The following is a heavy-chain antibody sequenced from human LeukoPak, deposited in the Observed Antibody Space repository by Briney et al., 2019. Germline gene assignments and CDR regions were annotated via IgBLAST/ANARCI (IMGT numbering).Heavy chain of an antibody. J-gene: IGHJ4*02. CDR3: ASGSYYYDSSGYYAYYFDY. CDR1: GGSFSGYY. CDR2: INHSGST. D-gene: IGHD3-22*01. V-gene: IGHV4-34*01. Sequence: SETVSLNCAVYGGSFSGYYWRWIRQPPGKELEGMGEINHSGSTNYHQSLKSRVTISVDTSKNQFSLKLSSVTAADTAVYYCASGSYYYDSSGYYAYYFDYWGQGTLVTVSS.